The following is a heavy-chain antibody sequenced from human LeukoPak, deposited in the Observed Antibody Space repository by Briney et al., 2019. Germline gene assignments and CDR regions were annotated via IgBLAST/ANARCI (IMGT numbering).Heavy chain of an antibody. CDR2: SSGSCGST. D-gene: IGHD5-12*01. CDR3: ATGPRGYDSYYFDY. CDR1: GFSVSSNY. Sequence: GGSLRLSCVASGFSVSSNYMIWVRQAPGKGLELVSASSGSCGSTFYADSVKGRFTISRDNSKNTLYLQTNSLRAEDTAVYYCATGPRGYDSYYFDYWGLGTLVSVSS. V-gene: IGHV3-23*01. J-gene: IGHJ4*02.